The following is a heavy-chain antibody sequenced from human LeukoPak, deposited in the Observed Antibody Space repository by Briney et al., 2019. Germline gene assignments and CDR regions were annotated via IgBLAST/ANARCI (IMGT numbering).Heavy chain of an antibody. CDR2: IYYNGRT. Sequence: PSETLSLTCTVSGASISSSSFYWGWIRQPPGKGLEWIANIYYNGRTYYNPSLKSRVTISEDTSNNQFSLKLSSVTAADTAVYYCARRTYCSSTSCPHYYYYYMDVWGKGTTVTISS. J-gene: IGHJ6*03. CDR3: ARRTYCSSTSCPHYYYYYMDV. CDR1: GASISSSSFY. V-gene: IGHV4-39*07. D-gene: IGHD2-2*01.